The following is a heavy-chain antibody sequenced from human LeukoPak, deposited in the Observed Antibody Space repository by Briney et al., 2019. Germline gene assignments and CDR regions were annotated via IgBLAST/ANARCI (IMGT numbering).Heavy chain of an antibody. CDR2: MYTSGST. CDR3: AREDQWEHYFDY. Sequence: PSQTLSLTCTVSGGSIRSYYWSWIRQPAGKGLEWIGRMYTSGSTNYNPSLKSRVIMSVDTSKNQFSLKLSSVTAADTAVYYCAREDQWEHYFDYWGQGTLVTVSS. V-gene: IGHV4-4*07. CDR1: GGSIRSYY. J-gene: IGHJ4*02. D-gene: IGHD1-26*01.